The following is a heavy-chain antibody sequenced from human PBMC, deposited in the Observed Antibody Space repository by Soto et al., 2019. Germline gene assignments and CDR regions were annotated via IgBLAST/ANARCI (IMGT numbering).Heavy chain of an antibody. CDR1: GFTFSSYG. CDR2: ISYDGGNK. CDR3: AKGTLVATTSNYFDY. Sequence: QVHLVESGGGVVQPGRSLRLSCAASGFTFSSYGMHWVRQAPGKGLEWVAVISYDGGNKYYVDSLKGRFTISRDNSKITLFLQMNSLRAEDTAVYYCAKGTLVATTSNYFDYWGQGTLVTVSS. V-gene: IGHV3-30*18. J-gene: IGHJ4*02. D-gene: IGHD5-12*01.